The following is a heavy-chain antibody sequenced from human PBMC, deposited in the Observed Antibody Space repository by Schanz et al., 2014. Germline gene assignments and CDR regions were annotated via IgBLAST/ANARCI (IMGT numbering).Heavy chain of an antibody. CDR2: VSASGGGP. CDR3: AKQHGVIQQVSDY. CDR1: GFTFRSYA. Sequence: EVQLLESGGGLVQPGGSLRLSCIGSGFTFRSYALGWVRQAPGKGLEWVSLVSASGGGPFYADSVKGRFIISRDNSENTLYLQMNSLRAEDAAVYYCAKQHGVIQQVSDYWGQGTLVTVSS. D-gene: IGHD3-22*01. V-gene: IGHV3-23*01. J-gene: IGHJ4*02.